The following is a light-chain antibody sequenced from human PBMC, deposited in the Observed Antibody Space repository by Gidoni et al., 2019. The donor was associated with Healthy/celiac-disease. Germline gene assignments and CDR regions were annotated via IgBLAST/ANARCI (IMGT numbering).Light chain of an antibody. CDR2: KDR. V-gene: IGLV3-25*03. CDR3: QSADNSGTYRV. Sequence: SYELTQPPSVSVSPGQTARITCSGDALPKQYAYWYQQKPGPAPVLVIYKDRERPSVIPERFSGSSSGTTFTLPIGGVQAEDEADYYCQSADNSGTYRVFGGGTKLTVL. CDR1: ALPKQY. J-gene: IGLJ3*02.